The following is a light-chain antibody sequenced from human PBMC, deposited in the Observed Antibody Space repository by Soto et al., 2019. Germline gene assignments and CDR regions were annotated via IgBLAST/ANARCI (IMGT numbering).Light chain of an antibody. Sequence: EIVMAQSPAPLFVSPLASSTLSGRARQRINSNLAWYQHKPGQAPRLLIYGASTRATGIPARFSGSGSGTEFTLTISSLQSEDFAVYYCQQYHNSWKCGQGNKGDIK. CDR3: QQYHNSWK. CDR1: QRINSN. J-gene: IGKJ1*01. CDR2: GAS. V-gene: IGKV3-15*01.